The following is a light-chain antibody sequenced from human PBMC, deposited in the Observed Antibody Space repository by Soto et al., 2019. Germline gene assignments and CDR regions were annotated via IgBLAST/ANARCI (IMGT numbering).Light chain of an antibody. CDR3: AAWDDSLSGSYV. CDR1: SSNIGSNY. V-gene: IGLV1-47*01. CDR2: RNN. J-gene: IGLJ1*01. Sequence: QSVLTQPPSASGTPGQRVTSSCSGSSSNIGSNYVYWYQQLPGTAPKLPIYRNNQRPSAVPDRFSGSKSGTSASLAISGLRSEDEADYYCAAWDDSLSGSYVFGTGTKLTVL.